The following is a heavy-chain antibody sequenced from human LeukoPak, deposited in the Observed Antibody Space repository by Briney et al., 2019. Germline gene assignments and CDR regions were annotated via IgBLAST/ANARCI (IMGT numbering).Heavy chain of an antibody. Sequence: ASVKVSCKASGYTFTNYDINWVRQATGQGLEWRGWMNPHSANTGYSQKFQGRITMTWNTSISTAYMELSSLRSEDTAIYYCAREDYYGSGSFSTWFDPWGQGTLVTVSS. D-gene: IGHD3-10*01. CDR3: AREDYYGSGSFSTWFDP. CDR1: GYTFTNYD. CDR2: MNPHSANT. V-gene: IGHV1-8*01. J-gene: IGHJ5*02.